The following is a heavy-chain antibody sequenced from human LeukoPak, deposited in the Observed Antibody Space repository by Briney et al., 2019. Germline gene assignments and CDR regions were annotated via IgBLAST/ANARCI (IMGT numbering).Heavy chain of an antibody. V-gene: IGHV3-7*01. J-gene: IGHJ4*02. CDR2: IKEDGSAK. CDR3: VPYLSSGTYFLFDK. CDR1: GFTFNGLW. D-gene: IGHD1-26*01. Sequence: LGGSLRLSCVASGFTFNGLWMSWVRQAPGQGLEWVANIKEDGSAKHYVDSVKGRFTISRDNAKNSLFLQMNSLRAEDTAVYFCVPYLSSGTYFLFDKWGQGTGVTVSS.